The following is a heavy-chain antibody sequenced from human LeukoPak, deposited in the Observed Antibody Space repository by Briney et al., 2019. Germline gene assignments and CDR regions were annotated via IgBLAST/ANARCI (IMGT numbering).Heavy chain of an antibody. Sequence: ASVKVSCKASGYTFTGYYIHWVRQAPGQGLEWMGIINPSGGSTNYAQKFQGRVTMTRDTSTSTVYMELSSLRSEDTAVYFRARRGLSSDYWGQGTLVTVSS. CDR3: ARRGLSSDY. V-gene: IGHV1-46*01. CDR2: INPSGGST. D-gene: IGHD6-6*01. J-gene: IGHJ4*02. CDR1: GYTFTGYY.